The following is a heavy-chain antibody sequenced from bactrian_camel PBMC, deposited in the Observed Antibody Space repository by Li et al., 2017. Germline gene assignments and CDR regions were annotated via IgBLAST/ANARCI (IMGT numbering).Heavy chain of an antibody. CDR2: VIAGSGST. CDR3: AAVRYGGTWYPLCRARSADFGY. V-gene: IGHV3S26*01. CDR1: GYTYSAHC. J-gene: IGHJ6*01. D-gene: IGHD6*01. Sequence: HVQLVESGGGSVQAGGSLRLSCAFSGYTYSAHCMSWFRQAPGKEREGVAVIAGSGSTGYADSVKGRFTISKDNAKNTLYLQMNSLKPEDTAMYYCAAVRYGGTWYPLCRARSADFGYWGRGTQVT.